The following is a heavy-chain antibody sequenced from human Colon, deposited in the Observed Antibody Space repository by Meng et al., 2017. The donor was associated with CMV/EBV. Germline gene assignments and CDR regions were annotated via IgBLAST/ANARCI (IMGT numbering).Heavy chain of an antibody. V-gene: IGHV3-66*02. J-gene: IGHJ4*02. CDR3: AREFFLDY. Sequence: GESLKISCSVSGFSVSDKSLTWVRQAPGMGLEWISVIYSGGSTNYANSVKGRFTVSKDTSKKILYLQMNSLTPGDTAVYFCAREFFLDYWGQGTLVTVSS. D-gene: IGHD3-10*01. CDR2: IYSGGST. CDR1: GFSVSDKS.